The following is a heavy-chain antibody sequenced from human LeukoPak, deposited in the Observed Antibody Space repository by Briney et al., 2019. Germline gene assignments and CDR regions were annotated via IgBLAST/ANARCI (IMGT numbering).Heavy chain of an antibody. D-gene: IGHD2-8*01. CDR1: QYTCTGYY. CDR2: INPNSGGT. CDR3: GINGREAFSISNSRVGWFSP. Sequence: GASVKLSCKSSQYTCTGYYMHWVRHAPGQGLELMGRINPNSGGTAYAQKFQGSVTMTRDTSISTAYTDLSRLRSEETAGYHSGINGREAFSISNSRVGWFSPSGAGELVTVSS. V-gene: IGHV1-2*02. J-gene: IGHJ5*02.